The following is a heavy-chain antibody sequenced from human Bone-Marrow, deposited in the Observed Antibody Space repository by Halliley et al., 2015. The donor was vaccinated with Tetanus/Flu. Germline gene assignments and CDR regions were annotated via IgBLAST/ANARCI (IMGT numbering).Heavy chain of an antibody. Sequence: GRIDPSDSYTDYSPSFQGHVTISADKAINTVYLRWSSLKASDTAMYYCARRLDRRASGNMDDYWGQGTLVVVSS. CDR2: IDPSDSYT. D-gene: IGHD3-10*01. CDR3: ARRLDRRASGNMDDY. V-gene: IGHV5-10-1*01. J-gene: IGHJ4*02.